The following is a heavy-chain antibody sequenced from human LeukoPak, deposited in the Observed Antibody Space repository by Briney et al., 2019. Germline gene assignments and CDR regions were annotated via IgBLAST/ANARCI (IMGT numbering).Heavy chain of an antibody. Sequence: GRSLRLSCAASGFTFDDYAMHWVRQAPGKGLEWVAVISYDGSNKYYADSVKGRFTISRDNSKNTLYLQMNSLRAEDTAVYYCATNYDSPYWGQGTLVTVSS. V-gene: IGHV3-30-3*01. D-gene: IGHD3-22*01. CDR1: GFTFDDYA. J-gene: IGHJ4*02. CDR3: ATNYDSPY. CDR2: ISYDGSNK.